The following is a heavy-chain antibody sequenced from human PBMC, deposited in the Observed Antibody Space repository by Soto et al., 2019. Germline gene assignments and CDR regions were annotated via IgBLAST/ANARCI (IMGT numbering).Heavy chain of an antibody. D-gene: IGHD3-10*01. J-gene: IGHJ4*02. V-gene: IGHV3-64D*08. CDR3: VKEGHPSYRGSGSFYYFDY. Sequence: GGSLRLSCSASGFAFSNYAMHWVRQAPGKGLEYISLISGKGGCTYYADSVKGRFTISTDNSKNTLYLQMSNLRTEDTAVFYCVKEGHPSYRGSGSFYYFDYWGQGTLVTVSS. CDR2: ISGKGGCT. CDR1: GFAFSNYA.